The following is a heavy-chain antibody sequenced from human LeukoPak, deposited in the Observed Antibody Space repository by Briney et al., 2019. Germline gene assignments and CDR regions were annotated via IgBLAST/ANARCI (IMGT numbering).Heavy chain of an antibody. CDR1: GFTFSSYG. J-gene: IGHJ4*02. Sequence: SGGSLRLSCAASGFTFSSYGMHWVRQAPGKGLEWVALVSYDGTKITYADSVKGRFTMSRDISKNTLYLQMNSLKPEDTAVYYCARDRVQIWSYVGTFDSWGQGTLVTVSS. D-gene: IGHD5-18*01. CDR3: ARDRVQIWSYVGTFDS. V-gene: IGHV3-30*03. CDR2: VSYDGTKI.